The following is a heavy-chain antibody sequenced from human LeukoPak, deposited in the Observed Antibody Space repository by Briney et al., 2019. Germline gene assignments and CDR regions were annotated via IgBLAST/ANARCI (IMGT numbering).Heavy chain of an antibody. V-gene: IGHV1-18*01. CDR1: GYSFRRNG. Sequence: GASVKVSCKSSGYSFRRNGISWVRQAPGQGLEWMAWISANSGNTNYAQNFQGRVTLTTDTSTSTAYMKLRSLRSDDTAVYYRARDVNYAFDYWGQGTLVTVSS. D-gene: IGHD3-16*01. CDR3: ARDVNYAFDY. J-gene: IGHJ4*02. CDR2: ISANSGNT.